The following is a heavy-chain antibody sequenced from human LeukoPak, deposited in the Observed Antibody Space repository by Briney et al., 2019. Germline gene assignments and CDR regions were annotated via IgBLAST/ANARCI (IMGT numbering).Heavy chain of an antibody. CDR1: GGSISSSSYY. Sequence: SETLSLTCTVSGGSISSSSYYWGWIRQPPGKGLEWIGSIYYSGSTYYNPSLKSRVSISVDTSKNQFSLKLSSVTAADTAVYYSARHPNPNHGRTMIVAFQHWGQGTLVTVSS. V-gene: IGHV4-39*01. CDR2: IYYSGST. D-gene: IGHD3-22*01. CDR3: ARHPNPNHGRTMIVAFQH. J-gene: IGHJ1*01.